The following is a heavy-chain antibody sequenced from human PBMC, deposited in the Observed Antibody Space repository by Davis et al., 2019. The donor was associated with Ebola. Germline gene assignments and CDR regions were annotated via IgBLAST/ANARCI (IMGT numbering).Heavy chain of an antibody. J-gene: IGHJ3*02. CDR1: GFTFSSYG. CDR2: ISYDGSNK. D-gene: IGHD1/OR15-1a*01. V-gene: IGHV3-30*03. CDR3: AREGMEQCFDI. Sequence: PGGSLRLSCAASGFTFSSYGMHWVRQAPGKGLEWVAVISYDGSNKYYADSVKGRFTISRDNSKNTLYLQLSSLRAEDTAVYYCAREGMEQCFDIWGQGTMVTISS.